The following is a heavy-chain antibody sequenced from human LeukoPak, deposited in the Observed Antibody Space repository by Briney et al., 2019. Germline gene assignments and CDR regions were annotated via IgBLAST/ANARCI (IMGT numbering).Heavy chain of an antibody. Sequence: SETLSLTCAVYGGSFSGYYWSWIRQSPGKGLEWIGEINHSGSTKYNPSLKNRVTISVDTSKNQFSLKLSSVTAADTAVYYCASRTRYYDYVWGSYRREYYFDYWGQGTLVTVSS. J-gene: IGHJ4*02. CDR3: ASRTRYYDYVWGSYRREYYFDY. V-gene: IGHV4-34*01. CDR2: INHSGST. D-gene: IGHD3-16*02. CDR1: GGSFSGYY.